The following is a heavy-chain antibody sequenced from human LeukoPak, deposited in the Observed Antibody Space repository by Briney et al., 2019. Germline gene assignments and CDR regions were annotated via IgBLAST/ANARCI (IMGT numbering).Heavy chain of an antibody. CDR1: GGSISSYY. Sequence: SETLSLTCTVSGGSISSYYWSWIRQPPGKGLEWIGYIYYSGSTNYNPSLKSRVTISVDTSKNQFSLKLSSVTAADTAVYYCARSCSGGSCYRWFDPWGQGTLVTVSS. D-gene: IGHD2-15*01. V-gene: IGHV4-59*01. J-gene: IGHJ5*02. CDR3: ARSCSGGSCYRWFDP. CDR2: IYYSGST.